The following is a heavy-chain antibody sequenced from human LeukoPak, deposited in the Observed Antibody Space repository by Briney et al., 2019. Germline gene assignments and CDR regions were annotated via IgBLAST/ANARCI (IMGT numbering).Heavy chain of an antibody. CDR2: IIPIFGTA. J-gene: IGHJ4*02. CDR3: ARADQMATTYVWNY. CDR1: GGTFISYA. D-gene: IGHD5-24*01. Sequence: ASVKVSCKASGGTFISYAISWVRQAPGQGLEWMGGIIPIFGTANYAQKFQGRVTITADESTSTAYMELSSLRPEDTAVYYCARADQMATTYVWNYWGQGTLVTVSS. V-gene: IGHV1-69*13.